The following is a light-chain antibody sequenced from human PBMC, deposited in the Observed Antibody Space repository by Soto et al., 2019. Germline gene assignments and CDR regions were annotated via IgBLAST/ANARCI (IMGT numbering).Light chain of an antibody. CDR3: TSWTTSTTMI. CDR1: SSDIGAYNF. J-gene: IGLJ2*01. V-gene: IGLV2-14*03. Sequence: QSVLTQPASVSGSPGQSITISCTGTSSDIGAYNFVSWYQQHPGKAPKLMLYDVNIRPSGVSNRFSGSESGNTASLTISGLQAEDEADYYCTSWTTSTTMIFG. CDR2: DVN.